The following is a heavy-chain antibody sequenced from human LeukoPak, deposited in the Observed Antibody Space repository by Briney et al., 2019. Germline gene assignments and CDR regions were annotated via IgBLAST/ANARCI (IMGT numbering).Heavy chain of an antibody. V-gene: IGHV1-8*01. Sequence: VASVKVSCEAPRYTFTSCDINGGRQATGQGLEWMGWIYPNSGKTGHGQSFQGRITMTRDISKGTAYMELSKLASEDTAIYCCTRGYSGRIDVWGKGTLVTVSS. J-gene: IGHJ4*02. D-gene: IGHD6-25*01. CDR2: IYPNSGKT. CDR1: RYTFTSCD. CDR3: TRGYSGRIDV.